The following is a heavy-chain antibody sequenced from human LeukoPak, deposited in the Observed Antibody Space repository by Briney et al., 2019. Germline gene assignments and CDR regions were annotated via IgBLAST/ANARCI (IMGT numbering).Heavy chain of an antibody. Sequence: GGSLRLSCAASGFTVSSNYMSWVRQAPGKGLEWVSVIYSGGGTYHSDSVTGRFTISRDISKNTVYLQMNSLRAEDTAVYYCARGYGSGSFYNPFDYWGQGTLVTVSS. J-gene: IGHJ4*02. CDR2: IYSGGGT. CDR3: ARGYGSGSFYNPFDY. D-gene: IGHD3-10*01. CDR1: GFTVSSNY. V-gene: IGHV3-53*01.